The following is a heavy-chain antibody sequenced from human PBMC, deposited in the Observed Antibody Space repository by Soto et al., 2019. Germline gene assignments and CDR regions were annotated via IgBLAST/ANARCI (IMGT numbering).Heavy chain of an antibody. D-gene: IGHD5-18*01. V-gene: IGHV4-59*01. J-gene: IGHJ4*02. CDR1: GGSISSYY. CDR3: ARAGAQLWLSPKFDY. CDR2: IYYSGST. Sequence: SETLSLTCTVSGGSISSYYWSWIRQPPGKGLEWIGYIYYSGSTNYNPSLKSRVTISVATSKNQFSLKLSSVTAADTAVYYCARAGAQLWLSPKFDYWGQGTLVTVSS.